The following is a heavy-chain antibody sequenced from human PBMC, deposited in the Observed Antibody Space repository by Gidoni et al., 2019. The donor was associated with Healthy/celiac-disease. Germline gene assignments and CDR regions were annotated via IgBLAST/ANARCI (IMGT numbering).Heavy chain of an antibody. V-gene: IGHV3-9*01. CDR3: AKGGMIVAMHYYFDY. Sequence: EVQLVESGGGLVQPGRSLRLSCAASGFTFDDYAMHWVRQAPGKGLEWGSGCSWNSGSIGYADSVKGRFTISRDNSKNSLYLQMNSLRAEDTALYYCAKGGMIVAMHYYFDYWGQGTLVTVSS. J-gene: IGHJ4*02. CDR1: GFTFDDYA. CDR2: CSWNSGSI. D-gene: IGHD3-22*01.